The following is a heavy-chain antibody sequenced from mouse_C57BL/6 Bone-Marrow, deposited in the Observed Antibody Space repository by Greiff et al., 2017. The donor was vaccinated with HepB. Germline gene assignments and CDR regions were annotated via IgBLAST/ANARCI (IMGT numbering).Heavy chain of an antibody. D-gene: IGHD4-1*01. J-gene: IGHJ2*01. Sequence: EVMLVESGPGMVKPSQSLSLTCTVTGYSITSGYDWHWIRHFPGNKLEWMGYISYSGSTNYNPSLKSRISITHDTSKNHFFLKLNSVTTEDTATYYCARGGTDYFDYWGQGTTLTVSS. CDR2: ISYSGST. CDR1: GYSITSGYD. CDR3: ARGGTDYFDY. V-gene: IGHV3-1*01.